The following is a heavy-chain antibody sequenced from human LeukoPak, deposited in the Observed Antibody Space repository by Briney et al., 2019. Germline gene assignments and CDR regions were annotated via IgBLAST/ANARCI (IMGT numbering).Heavy chain of an antibody. Sequence: PGGSLRLSCAASGFPFSNYAMSWVRQAPGKGLEWISGMSESGGTICYADSVKGRFTISRDNSKNTLYLQMNSLRTEDTALYYCAKDYVSGGYCSSASCWPFECWGQGTLVTVSS. J-gene: IGHJ4*02. CDR2: MSESGGTI. V-gene: IGHV3-23*01. CDR3: AKDYVSGGYCSSASCWPFEC. CDR1: GFPFSNYA. D-gene: IGHD2-2*01.